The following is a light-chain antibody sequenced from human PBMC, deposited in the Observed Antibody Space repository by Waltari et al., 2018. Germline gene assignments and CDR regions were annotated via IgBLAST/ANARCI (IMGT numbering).Light chain of an antibody. CDR3: HQYKTYAWT. J-gene: IGKJ1*01. V-gene: IGKV1-5*03. Sequence: DIQMTQSPSTLSASVGDRVTITCRASQSINGWLAWYQHKPGEAPKPLIYKASSLESGVPSRFSGSGSGTEFTLTISSLQPDDFASYYCHQYKTYAWTFGQGTKVEIK. CDR1: QSINGW. CDR2: KAS.